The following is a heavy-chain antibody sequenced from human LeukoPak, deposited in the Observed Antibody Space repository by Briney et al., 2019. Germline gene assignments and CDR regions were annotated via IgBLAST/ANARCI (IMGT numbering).Heavy chain of an antibody. CDR3: AKDYYDSSGYIDH. CDR2: ISSSGSTI. CDR1: GFTFSSYG. J-gene: IGHJ5*02. Sequence: GGTLRLSCAASGFTFSSYGMSWVRQAPGKGLEWVSYISSSGSTIYYADSVKGRFTISRDNAKNSLYLQMNSLRAEDTAVYYCAKDYYDSSGYIDHWGQGTLVTVSS. D-gene: IGHD3-22*01. V-gene: IGHV3-48*04.